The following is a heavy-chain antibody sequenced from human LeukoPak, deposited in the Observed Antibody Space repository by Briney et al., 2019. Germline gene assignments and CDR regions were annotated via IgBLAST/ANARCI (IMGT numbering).Heavy chain of an antibody. CDR1: GYSFTSYW. CDR3: ARLDAATHPIDY. J-gene: IGHJ4*02. Sequence: GESLKISCKGSGYSFTSYWIGWVRQMPGKGLEWMGIIYPGDSDTRYSPSFQGQVTISADKSISTAYLQWSGPKASDTAVYYCARLDAATHPIDYWGQGTLVTVSS. D-gene: IGHD3-9*01. CDR2: IYPGDSDT. V-gene: IGHV5-51*01.